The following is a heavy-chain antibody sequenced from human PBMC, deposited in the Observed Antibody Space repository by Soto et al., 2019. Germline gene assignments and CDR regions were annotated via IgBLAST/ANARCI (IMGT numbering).Heavy chain of an antibody. CDR2: INHSGST. J-gene: IGHJ4*02. V-gene: IGHV4-34*01. Sequence: SETLSLTCAVYGGSFSGYYWSWIRQPPGKGLEWIGEINHSGSTNYNPSLKSRVTISVDTSKNQFSLKLSSVTAADTAVYYCARGSRPDSARKRPYFDYWGQGTLVTVSS. D-gene: IGHD5-18*01. CDR3: ARGSRPDSARKRPYFDY. CDR1: GGSFSGYY.